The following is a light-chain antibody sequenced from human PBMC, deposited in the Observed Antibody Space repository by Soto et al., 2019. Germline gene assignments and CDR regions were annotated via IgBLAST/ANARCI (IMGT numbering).Light chain of an antibody. CDR2: YVD. V-gene: IGLV2-14*03. CDR1: SRDVGAYDY. CDR3: CSYADGSIYF. J-gene: IGLJ1*01. Sequence: QSVLTQPASVSGSPGQSITISCTGTSRDVGAYDYVSWYLQYPDKAPQLLIYYVDHRPSGVSSRFSGSTSRNTASLTISRLQAEDVGDYYCCSYADGSIYFFGTGTKVTVL.